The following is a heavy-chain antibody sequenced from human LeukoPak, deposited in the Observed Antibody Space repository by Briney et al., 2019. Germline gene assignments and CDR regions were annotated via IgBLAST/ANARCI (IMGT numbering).Heavy chain of an antibody. CDR3: ARGRVSSSTWYSTYYYYFYMDV. CDR1: DDSITMYY. D-gene: IGHD1-1*01. J-gene: IGHJ6*03. V-gene: IGHV4-59*01. CDR2: VDHTGST. Sequence: SETLSLTCSVSDDSITMYYWTWIRQPPGKGLEWIGYVDHTGSTNFNPSLNGRVSISRDTTKNLFSLRLRSVTAADTAVYFCARGRVSSSTWYSTYYYYFYMDVWGKGITVTVSS.